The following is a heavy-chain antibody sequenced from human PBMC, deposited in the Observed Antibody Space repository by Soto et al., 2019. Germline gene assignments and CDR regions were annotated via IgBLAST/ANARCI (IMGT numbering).Heavy chain of an antibody. J-gene: IGHJ4*02. V-gene: IGHV1-18*03. CDR3: ARDPPPPDY. Sequence: QVKLVQSGAEVKKPGASVNVSCKASGYTFASYAISWMRQAPGQGLEWMGWISAYNGNTNYAQKLHGRVTMTTDTSTSTAYMELRSLRSDDMAVYYCARDPPPPDYWGQGTLVTVSS. CDR1: GYTFASYA. CDR2: ISAYNGNT.